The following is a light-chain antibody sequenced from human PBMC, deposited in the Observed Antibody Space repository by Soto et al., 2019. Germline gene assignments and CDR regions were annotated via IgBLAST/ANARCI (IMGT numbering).Light chain of an antibody. Sequence: DIQMTQSPSTLSGSVGDRVTITCRASQTISSWLAWYQQKPGKAPKLLIYKASTLKSGVPARFSGSGSGTEFTLTISSLKSEDFAVYDCQQYNNWPPWAFGQGTKVDIK. J-gene: IGKJ1*01. CDR2: KAS. CDR3: QQYNNWPPWA. CDR1: QTISSW. V-gene: IGKV1-5*03.